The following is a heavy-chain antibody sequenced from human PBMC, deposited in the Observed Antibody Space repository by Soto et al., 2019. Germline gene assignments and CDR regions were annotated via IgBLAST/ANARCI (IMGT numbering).Heavy chain of an antibody. D-gene: IGHD3-22*01. CDR2: INAGNGNT. CDR3: ARDLHDSSGYYFWAFDY. Sequence: GASVKVSCKASGYTFTSYAMHWVRQAPGQRLEWMRWINAGNGNTKYSQKFQGRVTITRDTSASTAYMELSSLRSEDTAVYYCARDLHDSSGYYFWAFDYWGQGTLVTVSS. CDR1: GYTFTSYA. J-gene: IGHJ4*02. V-gene: IGHV1-3*01.